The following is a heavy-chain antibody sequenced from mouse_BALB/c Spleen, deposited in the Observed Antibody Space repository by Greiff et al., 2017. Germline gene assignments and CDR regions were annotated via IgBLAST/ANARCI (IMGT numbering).Heavy chain of an antibody. Sequence: EVKVEESGGGLVQPGGSRKLSCAASGFTFSSFGMHWVRQAPEKGLEWVAYISSGSSTIYYADTVKGRFTISRDNPKNTLFLQMTSLRSEDTAMYYCARSLYCSSLRRNAMDYWGQGTSVTVSS. CDR1: GFTFSSFG. D-gene: IGHD2-12*01. V-gene: IGHV5-17*02. CDR3: ARSLYCSSLRRNAMDY. J-gene: IGHJ4*01. CDR2: ISSGSSTI.